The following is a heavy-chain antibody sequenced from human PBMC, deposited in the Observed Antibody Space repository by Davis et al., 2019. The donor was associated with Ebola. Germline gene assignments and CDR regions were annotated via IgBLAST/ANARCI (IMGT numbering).Heavy chain of an antibody. CDR2: IRSKANSYAT. J-gene: IGHJ4*02. D-gene: IGHD4-17*01. Sequence: GESLKISCAASGFTFSNAWMSWVRQASGKGLEWVGRIRSKANSYATAYAASVKGRFTISRDDSKNTAYLQMNSLKTEDTAVYYCTSTVTTGQSDYWGQGTLVTVSS. CDR3: TSTVTTGQSDY. V-gene: IGHV3-73*01. CDR1: GFTFSNAW.